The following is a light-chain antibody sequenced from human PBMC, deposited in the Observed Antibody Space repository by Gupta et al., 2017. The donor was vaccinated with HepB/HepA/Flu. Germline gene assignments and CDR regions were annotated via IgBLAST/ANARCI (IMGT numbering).Light chain of an antibody. J-gene: IGKJ4*01. CDR3: QQYDNGPPLT. Sequence: EIEMTQSPAILSVSPGERVTLSCRASQSISNNIAWYQRKPGQAPRLLIYGASTRATGIPARFSGSGSGTDFTLTISSLQSEDFAVYFCQQYDNGPPLTFGGGTKVEI. V-gene: IGKV3-15*01. CDR1: QSISNN. CDR2: GAS.